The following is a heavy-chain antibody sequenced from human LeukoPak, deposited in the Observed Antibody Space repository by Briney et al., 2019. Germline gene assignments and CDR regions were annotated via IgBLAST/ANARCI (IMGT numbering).Heavy chain of an antibody. V-gene: IGHV4-61*02. D-gene: IGHD3-22*01. Sequence: SETLSLTCTVSSGSISSGSLYWNWIRQPAGKRLEWIVRIYTSGSTNYSPSLKSRFTISVDTSKNHFSLKLSSVTAADTAVYYCARSLDYDSTGYDYWGQGTLVTVS. CDR3: ARSLDYDSTGYDY. CDR1: SGSISSGSLY. CDR2: IYTSGST. J-gene: IGHJ4*02.